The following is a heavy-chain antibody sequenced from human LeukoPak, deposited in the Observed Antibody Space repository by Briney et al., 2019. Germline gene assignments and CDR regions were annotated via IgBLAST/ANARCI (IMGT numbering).Heavy chain of an antibody. CDR1: GGSFSGYY. V-gene: IGHV4-34*01. J-gene: IGHJ4*02. CDR3: ARGRSGLRYFDWLPRAYYFDY. CDR2: INHSGST. D-gene: IGHD3-9*01. Sequence: SETLSLTCAVHGGSFSGYYWSWIRQPPGKGLEWIGEINHSGSTNYNPSLKSRVTISVATSKNQFSLKLSSVTAADTAVYYWARGRSGLRYFDWLPRAYYFDYWGQGTLVTASS.